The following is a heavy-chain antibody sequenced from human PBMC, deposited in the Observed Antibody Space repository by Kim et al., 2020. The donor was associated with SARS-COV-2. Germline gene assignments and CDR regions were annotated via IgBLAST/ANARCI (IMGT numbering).Heavy chain of an antibody. J-gene: IGHJ4*02. D-gene: IGHD3-16*01. Sequence: SETLSLTCGVFGGSLSGNYWSWIRQTPGKGLEWIGEVNHSGFTNYNPALKRRVTVSVDPSKNQFSLKLTSVTATDTAAYYCARRNSDGYVYFDFWGQGTRVTVSS. CDR2: VNHSGFT. CDR3: ARRNSDGYVYFDF. V-gene: IGHV4-34*01. CDR1: GGSLSGNY.